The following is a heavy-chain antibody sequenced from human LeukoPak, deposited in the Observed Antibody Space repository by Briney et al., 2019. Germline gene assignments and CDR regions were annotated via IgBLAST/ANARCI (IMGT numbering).Heavy chain of an antibody. CDR3: ARENYGDHYFDY. D-gene: IGHD4-17*01. V-gene: IGHV3-11*06. J-gene: IGHJ4*02. CDR1: GFAFSDYS. Sequence: GGSLRLSCAAYGFAFSDYSMNWIRQAPGKGLEWVSSITTSSRSYTNYADSVKGRFTISRDNSKNTLYLQMNSLRAEDTAVYYCARENYGDHYFDYWGQGTLVTVSS. CDR2: ITTSSRSYT.